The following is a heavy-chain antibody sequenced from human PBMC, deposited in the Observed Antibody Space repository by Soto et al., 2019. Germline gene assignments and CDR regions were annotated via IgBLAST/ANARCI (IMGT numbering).Heavy chain of an antibody. CDR2: LNTYGNT. CDR3: GRESGETWDYEAS. D-gene: IGHD1-7*01. J-gene: IGHJ5*02. V-gene: IGHV4-4*07. CDR1: GGSISSYR. Sequence: SETLSLTCTVSGGSISSYRWSWTRQPAGKGLEWIGRLNTYGNTHYNPSLKSRVTVSVDTSRNQFFLTLRSVTAADSAVYHCGRESGETWDYEASWGQGTPVTVSS.